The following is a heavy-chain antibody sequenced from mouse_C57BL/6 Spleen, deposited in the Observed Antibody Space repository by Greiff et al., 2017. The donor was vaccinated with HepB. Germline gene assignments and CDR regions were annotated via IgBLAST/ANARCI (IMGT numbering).Heavy chain of an antibody. D-gene: IGHD2-4*01. J-gene: IGHJ1*03. CDR1: GYTFTTYP. V-gene: IGHV1-47*01. CDR3: ARGGYYDYDVWYFDV. Sequence: VQLQESGAELVKPGASVKMSCKASGYTFTTYPIEWMKQNHGKSLEWIGNFHPYNDDTKYNEKFKGKATLTVEKSSSTVYLELSRLTSDDSAVYYCARGGYYDYDVWYFDVWGTGTTVTVSS. CDR2: FHPYNDDT.